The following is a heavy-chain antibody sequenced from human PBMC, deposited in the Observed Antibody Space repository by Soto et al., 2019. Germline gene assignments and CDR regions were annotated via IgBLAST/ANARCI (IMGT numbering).Heavy chain of an antibody. CDR2: ISASSTII. J-gene: IGHJ6*02. CDR3: ARREVVPSYYSSMDV. D-gene: IGHD2-15*01. CDR1: GFTFSTYG. Sequence: EVQLVESGGGLVQPGGSLRLSCAASGFTFSTYGMSWVRQAPGKGLEWVSYISASSTIIYYADSMKGRFTVSRDNAKQSLYLQMNSLRDEDTAMHYCARREVVPSYYSSMDVWGQGTTVTVSS. V-gene: IGHV3-48*02.